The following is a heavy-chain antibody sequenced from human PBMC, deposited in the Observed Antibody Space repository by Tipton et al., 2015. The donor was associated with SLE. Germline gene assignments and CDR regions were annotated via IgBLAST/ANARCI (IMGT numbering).Heavy chain of an antibody. D-gene: IGHD3-22*01. J-gene: IGHJ4*02. CDR1: GFTFSSYA. CDR3: AKEGPRIVDPGRGYFDY. Sequence: SLRLSCAASGFTFSSYAMSWVRQAPGKGLEWVSAISGSGGSTYYADSVKGRFTISRDNSKNTLYLQMNSLRAEDTAVYYCAKEGPRIVDPGRGYFDYWGQGTLVTVSS. V-gene: IGHV3-23*01. CDR2: ISGSGGST.